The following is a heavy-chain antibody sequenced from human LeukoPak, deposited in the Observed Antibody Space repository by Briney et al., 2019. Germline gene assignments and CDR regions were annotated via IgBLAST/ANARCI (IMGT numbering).Heavy chain of an antibody. CDR1: GDSVSSNSAA. Sequence: SQTLSLTCAISGDSVSSNSAAWNWIRQSPSRGLEWLGRTYYRSKWYNDYAVSVKSRITINPDTSKNQFSLQPNSVTPEDTAVYYCAIQNYYDSSGYYCWGQGTLVTVSS. V-gene: IGHV6-1*01. D-gene: IGHD3-22*01. CDR2: TYYRSKWYN. J-gene: IGHJ4*02. CDR3: AIQNYYDSSGYYC.